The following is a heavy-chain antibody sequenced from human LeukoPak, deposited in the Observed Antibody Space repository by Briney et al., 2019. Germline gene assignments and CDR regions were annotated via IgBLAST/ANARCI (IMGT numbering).Heavy chain of an antibody. CDR2: ISSSSSYI. CDR3: ARWGRYCSGGSCHYFDY. Sequence: GGSLRLSSAASGFTFSSYSMNWVRQAPGKGLEWVSSISSSSSYIYYADSVKGRFTISRDNAKNSLYLQMNSLRAEDTAVYYCARWGRYCSGGSCHYFDYWGQGTLVTVSS. D-gene: IGHD2-15*01. CDR1: GFTFSSYS. V-gene: IGHV3-21*01. J-gene: IGHJ4*02.